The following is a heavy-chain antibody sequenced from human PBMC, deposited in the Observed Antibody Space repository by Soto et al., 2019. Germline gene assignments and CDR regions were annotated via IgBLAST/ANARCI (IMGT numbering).Heavy chain of an antibody. D-gene: IGHD2-15*01. CDR1: GVTFISYW. V-gene: IGHV3-74*01. Sequence: PGGSLRLSCAASGVTFISYWMHWVRQATGKGLVWVSRINSDGSSTNYADSVKGRFTISRDNAKNTLYLQMNSLRAEDTAVYYCARDQGYCSGGSCYVAGYWGQGTLVTVSS. J-gene: IGHJ4*02. CDR3: ARDQGYCSGGSCYVAGY. CDR2: INSDGSST.